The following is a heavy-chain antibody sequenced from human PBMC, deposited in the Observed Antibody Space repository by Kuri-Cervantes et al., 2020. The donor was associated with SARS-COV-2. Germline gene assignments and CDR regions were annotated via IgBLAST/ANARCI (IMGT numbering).Heavy chain of an antibody. CDR3: ATVGYSYAPQGYYYYYYMDV. J-gene: IGHJ6*03. V-gene: IGHV4-4*07. D-gene: IGHD5-18*01. Sequence: GSLRLSCTVSGGSISSYYWSWIRQSAGKGLEWIGLMYASGGTKYNPSLKSRVTMSVDTSKNQLSLKLRSVAAADTAVYYCATVGYSYAPQGYYYYYYMDVWGKGTTVTVSS. CDR2: MYASGGT. CDR1: GGSISSYY.